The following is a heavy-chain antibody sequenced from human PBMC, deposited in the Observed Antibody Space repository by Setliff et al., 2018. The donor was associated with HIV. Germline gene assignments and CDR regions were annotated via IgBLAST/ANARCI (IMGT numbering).Heavy chain of an antibody. Sequence: SVKVSCKASGGTFSSYAISWVRQAPGQGLEWMGGIIPIFGTANYAQKFQGRVTITTDESTSTAYMELSSLRSEDTAVYYCARAPELYSGSYDAFDIWGQGTMVTV. CDR1: GGTFSSYA. D-gene: IGHD1-26*01. CDR2: IIPIFGTA. V-gene: IGHV1-69*05. CDR3: ARAPELYSGSYDAFDI. J-gene: IGHJ3*02.